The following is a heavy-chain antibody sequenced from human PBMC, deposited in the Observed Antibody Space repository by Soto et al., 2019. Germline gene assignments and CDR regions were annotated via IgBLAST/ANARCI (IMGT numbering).Heavy chain of an antibody. CDR2: IWSDGNKR. CDR1: GFIFTDYG. V-gene: IGHV3-33*01. CDR3: ASTSRDPSSHSGMDV. Sequence: PGGSLRLSCAASGFIFTDYGMHWVRQAPGKGLEWVAVIWSDGNKRYYADSVKGRFTVSRDTSKNTLYLQMNSLRAEDTAVYYCASTSRDPSSHSGMDVWGEGTTVTVSS. D-gene: IGHD6-6*01. J-gene: IGHJ6*04.